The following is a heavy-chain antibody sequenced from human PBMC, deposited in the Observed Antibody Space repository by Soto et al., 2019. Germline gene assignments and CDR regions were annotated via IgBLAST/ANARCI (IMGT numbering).Heavy chain of an antibody. V-gene: IGHV1-18*01. Sequence: GASVKVSCKASGYTFTSYGISWVRQAPGQGLEWMGWISAYNGNTNYAQKLQGRVTMTTDTSTSTAYMELRSLRSDDTAVYYCARDYSNYDYYGMDVWGQGTTVTVSS. CDR3: ARDYSNYDYYGMDV. D-gene: IGHD4-4*01. J-gene: IGHJ6*02. CDR2: ISAYNGNT. CDR1: GYTFTSYG.